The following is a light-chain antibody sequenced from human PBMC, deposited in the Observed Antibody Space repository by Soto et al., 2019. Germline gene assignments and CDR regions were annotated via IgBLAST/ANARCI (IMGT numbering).Light chain of an antibody. J-gene: IGKJ1*01. CDR1: QDIRER. Sequence: DIQMTQSPSSLSASVGDRVTITCQASQDIRERLNWFQQKPGKAPKLLMYAASTLETGVPSRFSGSGFGTDFTFTISSLQPEDIATYYCQQYDNLPRTFGQGTKVEIK. CDR3: QQYDNLPRT. V-gene: IGKV1-33*01. CDR2: AAS.